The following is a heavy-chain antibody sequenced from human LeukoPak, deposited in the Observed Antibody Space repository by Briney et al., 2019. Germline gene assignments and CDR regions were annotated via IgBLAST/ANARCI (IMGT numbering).Heavy chain of an antibody. V-gene: IGHV4-39*07. D-gene: IGHD6-13*01. CDR3: ARDKAAAGGEYFDY. CDR1: GGSISSYY. CDR2: IYYSGST. Sequence: KPSETLSLTCTVSGGSISSYYWGWIRQPPGKGLEWIGSIYYSGSTYYNPSLKSRVTISVDTSKNQFFLKLSSVTAADTAVYYCARDKAAAGGEYFDYWGQGTLVTVSS. J-gene: IGHJ4*02.